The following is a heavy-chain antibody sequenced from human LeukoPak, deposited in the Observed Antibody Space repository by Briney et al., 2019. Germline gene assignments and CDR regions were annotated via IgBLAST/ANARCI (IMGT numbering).Heavy chain of an antibody. CDR1: DFIFSTYG. J-gene: IGHJ5*02. Sequence: GGPLKLSCQPPDFIFSTYGWSGFGQPPGRGLNGLPNKKKDGSDKYYVDSVKGRFTISRDNAKNSLYLQMNNLRAEDTAVYYCARPLNWGSRRGFNWFDPWGQGTLVTVSS. V-gene: IGHV3-7*01. CDR2: KKKDGSDK. CDR3: ARPLNWGSRRGFNWFDP. D-gene: IGHD7-27*01.